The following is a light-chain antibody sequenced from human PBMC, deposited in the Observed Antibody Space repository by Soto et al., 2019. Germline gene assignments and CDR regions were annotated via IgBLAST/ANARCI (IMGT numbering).Light chain of an antibody. CDR3: QLFNSYPRT. CDR1: QGISSA. J-gene: IGKJ1*01. CDR2: DAS. Sequence: ALQLTQSPSSLSASVGDRVTITCRASQGISSALAWYQQKPGKAPKLLIYDASSLESGVPSRFSGSGSGTDFTLTISSLQPEDFASYYCQLFNSYPRTFGQGTKVEIK. V-gene: IGKV1-13*02.